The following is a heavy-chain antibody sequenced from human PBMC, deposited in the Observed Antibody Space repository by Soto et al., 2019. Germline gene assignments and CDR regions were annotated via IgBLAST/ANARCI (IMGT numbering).Heavy chain of an antibody. CDR2: ISYDGSNK. V-gene: IGHV3-30-3*01. Sequence: QVQLVESGGGVVQPGRSLRLSCAASGFTFSRYAMHWVRQAPGKGLEWVAVISYDGSNKYYADSVKGRFTIYRDNSKNTLYLQMNSLRAEDTAVYYCARPYCSSTSCYFGWFDPWCQGTLVTVSS. CDR3: ARPYCSSTSCYFGWFDP. J-gene: IGHJ5*02. CDR1: GFTFSRYA. D-gene: IGHD2-2*01.